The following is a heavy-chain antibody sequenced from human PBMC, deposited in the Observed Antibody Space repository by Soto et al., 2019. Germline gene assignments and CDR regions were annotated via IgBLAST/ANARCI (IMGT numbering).Heavy chain of an antibody. CDR2: INAGNGNT. CDR1: GYAFTSFA. J-gene: IGHJ4*02. CDR3: ARDQRYCSGGSCYIGPNYFDY. Sequence: GASVKVSCKASGYAFTSFAMHWVRQAPGQRLEWMGWINAGNGNTKYSQKCQGRVTITRDTSASTAYMELSSLRSEDTAVYYCARDQRYCSGGSCYIGPNYFDYWGQGTLGTVSS. D-gene: IGHD2-15*01. V-gene: IGHV1-3*01.